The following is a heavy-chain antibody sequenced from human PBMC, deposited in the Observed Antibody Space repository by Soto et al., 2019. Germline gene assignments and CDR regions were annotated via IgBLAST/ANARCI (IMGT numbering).Heavy chain of an antibody. Sequence: SETLSPTCGVYGGSFRNYYWNWVRQPPGKGLEWIGEVNHSGEATYNPSLQSRITISLDTSNNQFSLKMTSVTAADTATYCCTRAERFPRSWFDPWGQGTQVTVSS. J-gene: IGHJ5*02. CDR2: VNHSGEA. CDR3: TRAERFPRSWFDP. V-gene: IGHV4-34*01. D-gene: IGHD3-10*01. CDR1: GGSFRNYY.